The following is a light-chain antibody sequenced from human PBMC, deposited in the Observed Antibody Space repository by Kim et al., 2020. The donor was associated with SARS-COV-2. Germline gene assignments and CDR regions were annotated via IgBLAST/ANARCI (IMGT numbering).Light chain of an antibody. CDR3: QAWDSSTNWV. J-gene: IGLJ3*02. V-gene: IGLV3-1*01. CDR1: KLGDKY. CDR2: QDS. Sequence: SYELTQPPSVSVSPGQTASITCSGDKLGDKYACWYQQNPGQSPVLVIYQDSKRPSGIPERFPGSNSGNTATLTIRGTQAMDEADYYCQAWDSSTNWVFGGGTQLTVL.